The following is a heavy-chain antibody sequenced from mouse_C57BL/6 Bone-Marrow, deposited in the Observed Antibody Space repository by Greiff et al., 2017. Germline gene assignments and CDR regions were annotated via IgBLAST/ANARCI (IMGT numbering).Heavy chain of an antibody. D-gene: IGHD1-1*01. J-gene: IGHJ4*01. CDR3: AREWYYYGSSPYYYAMDY. CDR2: IYPRSGNT. CDR1: GYTFTSYG. Sequence: VQLVESGAELARPGASVKLSCKASGYTFTSYGISWVKQRTGQGLEWIGEIYPRSGNTYYNEKFKGKATLTADKSSSTAYMELRSLTSEDSAVYFCAREWYYYGSSPYYYAMDYWGQGTSVTVSS. V-gene: IGHV1-81*01.